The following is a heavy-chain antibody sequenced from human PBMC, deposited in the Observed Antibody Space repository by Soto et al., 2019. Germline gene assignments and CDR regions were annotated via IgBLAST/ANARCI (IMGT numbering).Heavy chain of an antibody. CDR1: GASISSSGYY. V-gene: IGHV4-39*07. D-gene: IGHD4-17*01. CDR2: IDYSGNT. CDR3: ARNYGYYYGMDV. Sequence: SETLSLTCTVSGASISSSGYYWGWIRQPPGRGLEWIGSIDYSGNTYYNPSLRSRVTISVDTSKNQFSLKLSSVTAADTAVYYCARNYGYYYGMDVWGQGTTVTVSS. J-gene: IGHJ6*02.